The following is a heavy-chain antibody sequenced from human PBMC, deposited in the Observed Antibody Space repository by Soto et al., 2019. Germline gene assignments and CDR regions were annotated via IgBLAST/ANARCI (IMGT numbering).Heavy chain of an antibody. D-gene: IGHD1-26*01. CDR2: IYYSGST. V-gene: IGHV4-59*01. CDR3: ATGFVFSGSYFDY. Sequence: TRSLARTVSGGSISSDCWRWNRQPPGKGLEWIGYIYYSGSTNYNPSLKSRVTISVDTSKNQFSLKLSSLTAADTAVYYCATGFVFSGSYFDYWGQGTLVTVS. CDR1: GGSISSDC. J-gene: IGHJ4*02.